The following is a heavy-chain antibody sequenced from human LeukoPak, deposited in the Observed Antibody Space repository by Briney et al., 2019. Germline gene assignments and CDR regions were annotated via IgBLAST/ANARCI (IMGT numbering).Heavy chain of an antibody. D-gene: IGHD6-6*01. CDR1: GGSFSGYY. CDR2: INHSGST. CDR3: ARGTSIRTFDY. J-gene: IGHJ4*02. V-gene: IGHV4-34*01. Sequence: SETLSLTCAVYGGSFSGYYWSWIRQPPGKGLEWIGEINHSGSTNYNPCLKSRVTISVDTSKNQLSLKLSSVTAADTAVYYCARGTSIRTFDYWGQGTLVTVSS.